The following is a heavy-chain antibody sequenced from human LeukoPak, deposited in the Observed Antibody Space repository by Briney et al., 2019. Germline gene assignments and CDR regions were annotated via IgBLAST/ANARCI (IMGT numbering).Heavy chain of an antibody. Sequence: PSETLSLTCTVSGGSISSYYWSWIRQPPGKGLEWIGYIYYSGGTNYNPSLKSRVTISVDTSKNQFSLKLSSVTAADTAVYYCARDPSYGDYGGWFDPWGQGTLVTVSS. CDR1: GGSISSYY. J-gene: IGHJ5*02. CDR3: ARDPSYGDYGGWFDP. V-gene: IGHV4-59*01. CDR2: IYYSGGT. D-gene: IGHD4-17*01.